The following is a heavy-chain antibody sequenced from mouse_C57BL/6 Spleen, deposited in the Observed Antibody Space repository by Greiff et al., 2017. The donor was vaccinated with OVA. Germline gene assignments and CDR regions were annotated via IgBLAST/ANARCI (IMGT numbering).Heavy chain of an antibody. J-gene: IGHJ2*01. Sequence: QVQLQQPGAELVMPGASVKLSCKASGYTFTSYWMHWVKQRPGQGLEWIGEIDPSDSYTNYNQKFKGKSTLTVDKSSSTAYMQLSSLTSEDSAVYYCARSVVETFDYWGQGTTLTVSS. V-gene: IGHV1-69*01. CDR3: ARSVVETFDY. CDR2: IDPSDSYT. CDR1: GYTFTSYW. D-gene: IGHD1-1*01.